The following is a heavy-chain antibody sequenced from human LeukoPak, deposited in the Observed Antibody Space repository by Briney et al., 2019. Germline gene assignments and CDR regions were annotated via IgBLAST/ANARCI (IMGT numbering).Heavy chain of an antibody. V-gene: IGHV3-23*01. CDR3: ARAGYSSGWYDY. CDR1: GFTFSGYA. J-gene: IGHJ4*02. D-gene: IGHD6-19*01. CDR2: ISGSGGST. Sequence: PGGSLRLSCAASGFTFSGYAMSWVRQAPGKGLEWVSAISGSGGSTYYADSVKGRFTISRDNSKNTLYLQMNSLRAEDTAVYYCARAGYSSGWYDYWGQGTLVTVSS.